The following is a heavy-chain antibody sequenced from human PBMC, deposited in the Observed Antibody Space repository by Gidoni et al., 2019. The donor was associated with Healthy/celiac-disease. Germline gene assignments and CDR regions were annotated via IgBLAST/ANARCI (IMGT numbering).Heavy chain of an antibody. CDR2: IYYGGSP. Sequence: QLQLQESGPGRVKRSETLSLTCTVSGGSISSSSYYWGWIRQPPGKGLEWIGRIYYGGSPYYNPSLKRRVTISVDTSTNQFSLKLSSVTAADTAVYYCAREDENWGQGPLVTVSS. J-gene: IGHJ4*02. CDR1: GGSISSSSYY. V-gene: IGHV4-39*07. CDR3: AREDEN.